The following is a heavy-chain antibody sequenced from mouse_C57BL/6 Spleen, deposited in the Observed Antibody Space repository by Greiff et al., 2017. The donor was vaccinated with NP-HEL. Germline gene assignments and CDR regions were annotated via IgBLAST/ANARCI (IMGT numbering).Heavy chain of an antibody. CDR1: GYTFTSYW. CDR2: IYPSDSET. J-gene: IGHJ2*01. Sequence: QVQLQQPGAELVRPGSSVKLSCKASGYTFTSYWMDWVKQRPGQGLEWIGNIYPSDSETHYNQKFKDKATLTVDKSSSTAYMQLSSLTSEDSAVYDCAREDYGSSYLDYWGQGTTLTVSS. D-gene: IGHD1-1*01. V-gene: IGHV1-61*01. CDR3: AREDYGSSYLDY.